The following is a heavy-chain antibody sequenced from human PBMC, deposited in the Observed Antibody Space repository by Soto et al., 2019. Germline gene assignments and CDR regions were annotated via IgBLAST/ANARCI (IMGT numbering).Heavy chain of an antibody. D-gene: IGHD3-9*01. V-gene: IGHV1-3*01. J-gene: IGHJ5*02. CDR2: LNAANGDT. CDR1: GYTFTSYG. CDR3: ARGGYDILTGYYSNWFDP. Sequence: ASVKVSCKASGYTFTSYGIHWVRQAPGQRLEWMGWLNAANGDTKYSPKFQGRVTITTDTSTSTAYMELRSLRSDDTAVYYCARGGYDILTGYYSNWFDPWGQGTLVTVSS.